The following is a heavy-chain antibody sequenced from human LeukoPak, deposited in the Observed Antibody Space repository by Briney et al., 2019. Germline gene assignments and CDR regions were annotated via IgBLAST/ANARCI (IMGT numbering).Heavy chain of an antibody. V-gene: IGHV4-34*01. CDR3: AREGGYNFRGRVKNGFDY. Sequence: SSETLSLTCAVYGGSFSGYYWSWIRQPPGKGLEWIGEINHSGSTNYNPSLKSRVTISVDTSKNQFSLKLSSVTAADTAVYYCAREGGYNFRGRVKNGFDYWGQGTLVTVSS. CDR1: GGSFSGYY. CDR2: INHSGST. J-gene: IGHJ4*02. D-gene: IGHD5-24*01.